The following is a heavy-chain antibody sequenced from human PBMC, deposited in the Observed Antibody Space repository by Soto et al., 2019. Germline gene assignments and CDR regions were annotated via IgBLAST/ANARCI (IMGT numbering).Heavy chain of an antibody. CDR1: GGSISSYY. Sequence: QVQLQESGPGLVKPSETLSLTCTVSGGSISSYYWSWIRQPPGKGLEWIGYIYYSGSTNYNPSLKSRVTISVDTSKNQCSLKLSSVTAADTAVYYCARLGVTTIGEIDYWGQGTLVTVSS. V-gene: IGHV4-59*01. CDR3: ARLGVTTIGEIDY. J-gene: IGHJ4*02. CDR2: IYYSGST. D-gene: IGHD4-4*01.